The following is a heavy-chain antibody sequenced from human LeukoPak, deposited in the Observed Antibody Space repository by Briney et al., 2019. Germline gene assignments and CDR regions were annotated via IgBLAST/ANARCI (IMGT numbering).Heavy chain of an antibody. CDR1: GFTFSSNW. J-gene: IGHJ4*02. CDR2: IKSDGSST. V-gene: IGHV3-74*01. Sequence: PGGSLRLSCAASGFTFSSNWMHWVRHAPGKGLVWVSRIKSDGSSTSYADSVKGRFTISRDNAKNTLYLQMNRLRAEDTAVYYCALFSWPYYWGQGTLVTVSS. CDR3: ALFSWPYY.